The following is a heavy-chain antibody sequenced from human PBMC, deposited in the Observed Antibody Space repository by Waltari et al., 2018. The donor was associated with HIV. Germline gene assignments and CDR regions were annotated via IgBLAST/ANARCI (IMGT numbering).Heavy chain of an antibody. CDR3: ARGLFGVGSNWFDP. V-gene: IGHV4-59*01. D-gene: IGHD3-3*01. CDR2: IYYTGRT. J-gene: IGHJ5*02. CDR1: GGSFVSYH. Sequence: VQLQESGPGLVQPSETLSLTCPVSGGSFVSYHWTWIRQPPGKGMEWIGYIYYTGRTNCNPSLKSRVTISVDTSKNQFSLRLRSVTAADTAVYYCARGLFGVGSNWFDPWGQGILVTVSS.